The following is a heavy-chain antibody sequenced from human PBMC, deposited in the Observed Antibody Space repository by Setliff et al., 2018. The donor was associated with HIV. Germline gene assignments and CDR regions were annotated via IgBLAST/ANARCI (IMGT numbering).Heavy chain of an antibody. Sequence: LSLTCVVYAGSFSGYSWTWIRQPPGKGPEWIGEIYHSGSANRNPSLMGRVTMSVDTAKNQFSLELSSVTAADTAVYFCARGVRGSGTNMVRGLLYDYSFHYMDVWGIGTTVTVSS. CDR1: AGSFSGYS. D-gene: IGHD3-10*01. V-gene: IGHV4-34*01. J-gene: IGHJ6*03. CDR3: ARGVRGSGTNMVRGLLYDYSFHYMDV. CDR2: IYHSGSA.